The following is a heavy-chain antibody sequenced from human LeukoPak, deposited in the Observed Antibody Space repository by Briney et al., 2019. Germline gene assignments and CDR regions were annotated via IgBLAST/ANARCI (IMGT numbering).Heavy chain of an antibody. CDR1: GFTFSSYG. J-gene: IGHJ3*02. V-gene: IGHV3-33*01. D-gene: IGHD6-13*01. CDR2: IWYDGSNK. CDR3: VTASGYSSSNDAFDI. Sequence: GRSLRLSCAASGFTFSSYGMHWVRQAPGKGLGWVAVIWYDGSNKYYADSVKGRFTISRDNSKNTLYLQMNSLRAEDTAVYYCVTASGYSSSNDAFDIWGQGTMVTVSS.